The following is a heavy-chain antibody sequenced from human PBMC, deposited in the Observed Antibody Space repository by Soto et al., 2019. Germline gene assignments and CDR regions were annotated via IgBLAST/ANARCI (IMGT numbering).Heavy chain of an antibody. V-gene: IGHV3-53*01. CDR1: GFTVSSNY. CDR3: ASHKGGYDFWSGHQYYYYGMDV. Sequence: GGSLRLSCAASGFTVSSNYMSWVRQAPGKGLEWVSVIYSGGSTYYADSVKGRFTISRDNSKNTLYLQMNSLRAEGTAVYYCASHKGGYDFWSGHQYYYYGMDVWGQGTTVTVSS. CDR2: IYSGGST. J-gene: IGHJ6*02. D-gene: IGHD3-3*01.